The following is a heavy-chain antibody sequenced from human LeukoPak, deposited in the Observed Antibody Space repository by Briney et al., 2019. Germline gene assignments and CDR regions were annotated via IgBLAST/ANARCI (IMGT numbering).Heavy chain of an antibody. CDR1: GFTVSSNY. CDR3: TRAEGPSIAESGY. Sequence: GGSLRLSCAASGFTVSSNYMSWVRQAPGKGLEWVSVIYSGGSTYYADSVKGRFTISRDNSKNTLYLQMNSLRAEDTAVYYCTRAEGPSIAESGYWGQGTLVTVSS. V-gene: IGHV3-53*01. CDR2: IYSGGST. J-gene: IGHJ4*02. D-gene: IGHD6-6*01.